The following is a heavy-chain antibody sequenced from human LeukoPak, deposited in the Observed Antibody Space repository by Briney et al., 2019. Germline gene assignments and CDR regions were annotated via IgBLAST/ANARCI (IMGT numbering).Heavy chain of an antibody. J-gene: IGHJ4*02. V-gene: IGHV1-69*13. Sequence: GASEKVSCKASGGTFSSYAISWVRQAPGQGLEWMGGIIPIFGTANYAQKFQGRVTITADESTSTAYMELSSLRSEDTAVYYCAREQPSSGPHSSGYYLADYWGQGTLVTVSS. CDR3: AREQPSSGPHSSGYYLADY. CDR2: IIPIFGTA. CDR1: GGTFSSYA. D-gene: IGHD3-22*01.